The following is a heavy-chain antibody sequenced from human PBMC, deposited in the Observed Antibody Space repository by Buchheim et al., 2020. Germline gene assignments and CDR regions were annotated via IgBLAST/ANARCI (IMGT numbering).Heavy chain of an antibody. CDR2: VSGGSAST. D-gene: IGHD3-16*01. Sequence: EVRLLESGGGLVQPGGSLRLSCAASGFTFSNYAMSWVRQAPGKGLEWVSAVSGGSASTFYYRESVKGRFTISRDNSKNTLYLQMKSLRAEDTATYYCAKDLRVLWWAPGEFDFWGQGTL. V-gene: IGHV3-23*01. CDR3: AKDLRVLWWAPGEFDF. J-gene: IGHJ4*02. CDR1: GFTFSNYA.